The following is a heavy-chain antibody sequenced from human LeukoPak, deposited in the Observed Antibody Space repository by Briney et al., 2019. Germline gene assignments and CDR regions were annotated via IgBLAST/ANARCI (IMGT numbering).Heavy chain of an antibody. CDR1: GFTFIRHY. Sequence: GSLRLSCAASGFTFIRHYMHWVRQAPERGLEWVANIKQDGSEKYYVDSVKGRFTISRDNAKNSLYLQMNSLRAEDTAVYYCARDLGSGYYYIPFDYWGQGTLVTVSS. D-gene: IGHD3-22*01. CDR2: IKQDGSEK. J-gene: IGHJ4*02. V-gene: IGHV3-7*01. CDR3: ARDLGSGYYYIPFDY.